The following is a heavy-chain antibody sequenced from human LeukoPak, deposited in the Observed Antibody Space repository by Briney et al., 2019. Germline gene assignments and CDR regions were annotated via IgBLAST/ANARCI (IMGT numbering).Heavy chain of an antibody. CDR1: GFTFSSYA. V-gene: IGHV3-23*01. Sequence: GGSLRLSCAASGFTFSSYAMSWVRQAPRKGLEWVSTISGDGTETFYADSVKGRFTISRDNSKNTHYLQMSSLRAEDTGIYYCAKGGHYSFFDYWGQGTLVTVSS. J-gene: IGHJ4*02. CDR3: AKGGHYSFFDY. D-gene: IGHD4-11*01. CDR2: ISGDGTET.